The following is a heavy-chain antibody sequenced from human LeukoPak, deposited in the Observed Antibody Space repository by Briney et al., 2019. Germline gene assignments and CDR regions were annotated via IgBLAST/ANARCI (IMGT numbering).Heavy chain of an antibody. CDR1: GGSISSYY. D-gene: IGHD2-2*01. CDR2: IYTSGST. CDR3: ARRAGAAAPRNDAFDI. V-gene: IGHV4-4*07. J-gene: IGHJ3*02. Sequence: PSETLSLTCTVSGGSISSYYWSWIRQPAGKGLEWIGRIYTSGSTNYNPSLKSRVTMSVDTSKNQFSLKLSPVTATETAVYYCARRAGAAAPRNDAFDIWGQGTMVTVSS.